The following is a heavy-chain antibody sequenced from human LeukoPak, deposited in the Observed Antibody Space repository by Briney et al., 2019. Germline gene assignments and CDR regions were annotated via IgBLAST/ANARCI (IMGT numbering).Heavy chain of an antibody. D-gene: IGHD3-16*02. CDR1: GGSISSSSYY. V-gene: IGHV4-39*07. Sequence: PSETLSLTCTVSGGSISSSSYYWGWIRQPPGKGLEWIGSIYYSGSTYYNPSLKSRVTISVDTSKNQFSLKLSSVTAADTAVYYCARDPPVWGSYRYTGGFDYWGQGTLVTVSS. J-gene: IGHJ4*02. CDR3: ARDPPVWGSYRYTGGFDY. CDR2: IYYSGST.